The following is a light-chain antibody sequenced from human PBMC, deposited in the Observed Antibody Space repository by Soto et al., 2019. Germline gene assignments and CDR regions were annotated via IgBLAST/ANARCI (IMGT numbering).Light chain of an antibody. CDR2: DAS. CDR3: QQYDNLPPFT. Sequence: GDRVTITCQASQDISNYLNWYQQKPGKAPKLLIYDASNLETGVPSRFSGSGSGTDFTLTISSLQPEDIATYYCQQYDNLPPFTFGPGTKVDIK. V-gene: IGKV1-33*01. J-gene: IGKJ3*01. CDR1: QDISNY.